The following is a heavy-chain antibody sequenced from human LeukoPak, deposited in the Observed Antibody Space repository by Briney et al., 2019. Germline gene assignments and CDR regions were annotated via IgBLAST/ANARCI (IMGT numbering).Heavy chain of an antibody. Sequence: SETLSLTCTVSGGSISSSSYYCGWIRQPPGKGLEWIGSIYYSGSTYYNPSLKSRVTISVDTSKNQFSLKLSSVTAADTAVYYCAHTGSTSQDYWGQGTLVTVSS. D-gene: IGHD2-2*01. CDR1: GGSISSSSYY. CDR3: AHTGSTSQDY. CDR2: IYYSGST. J-gene: IGHJ4*02. V-gene: IGHV4-39*01.